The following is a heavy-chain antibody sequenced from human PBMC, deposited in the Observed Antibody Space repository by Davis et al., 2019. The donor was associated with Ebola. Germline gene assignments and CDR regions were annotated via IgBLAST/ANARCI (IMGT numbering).Heavy chain of an antibody. CDR3: ARDFGSSSIALGYFDY. CDR1: GGSISSSSYY. J-gene: IGHJ4*02. Sequence: SETLSLTCTVSGGSISSSSYYWGWIRQPPGKGLEWIGYIYHSGSTYYNPSLKSRVTISVDTSKNQFSLKLSSVTAADTAVYYCARDFGSSSIALGYFDYWGQGTLVTVSS. D-gene: IGHD6-6*01. V-gene: IGHV4-39*07. CDR2: IYHSGST.